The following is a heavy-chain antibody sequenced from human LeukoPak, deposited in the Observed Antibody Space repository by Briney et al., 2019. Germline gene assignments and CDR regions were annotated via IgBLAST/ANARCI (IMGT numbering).Heavy chain of an antibody. V-gene: IGHV4-34*01. J-gene: IGHJ6*02. D-gene: IGHD4-17*01. Sequence: SETLSLTCAVYGGSFSGYYWSWIRQPPGKGLEWIGEINHSGSTNYNPSFKSRVTISVDTSKNQFSLKLSSVTAADTAVYYCASLPTVTTKAYYYGMDVWGQGTTVTVSS. CDR3: ASLPTVTTKAYYYGMDV. CDR2: INHSGST. CDR1: GGSFSGYY.